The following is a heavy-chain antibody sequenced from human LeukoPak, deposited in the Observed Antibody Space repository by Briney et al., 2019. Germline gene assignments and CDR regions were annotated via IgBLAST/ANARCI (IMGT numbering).Heavy chain of an antibody. CDR2: IYSGGST. CDR1: GFTVSSNY. J-gene: IGHJ4*02. Sequence: PGGSLRLSCAASGFTVSSNYMSWVRQAPGKGLEWVSVIYSGGSTYYADSVKGRFTISRDNSKNTLYLQINSLRAEDTAVYYCARVPTGGYYSDYWGQGTLVTVSS. D-gene: IGHD1-1*01. CDR3: ARVPTGGYYSDY. V-gene: IGHV3-66*01.